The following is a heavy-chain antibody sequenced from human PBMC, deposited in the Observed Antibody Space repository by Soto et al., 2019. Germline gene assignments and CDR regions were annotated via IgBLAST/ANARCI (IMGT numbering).Heavy chain of an antibody. CDR3: TRDPYGGSRYYFDS. CDR1: GFTFTNYG. CDR2: IWYDGSNK. Sequence: QVQLVESGGGVVQPGRSLSLSCAASGFTFTNYGMHWVRQAPGKGLEWVAVIWYDGSNKYYADSVKGRFTISKDNSQNTLYLQMNNLRAEDTAMYYCTRDPYGGSRYYFDSWGQGTLVTVSS. J-gene: IGHJ4*02. V-gene: IGHV3-33*01. D-gene: IGHD1-26*01.